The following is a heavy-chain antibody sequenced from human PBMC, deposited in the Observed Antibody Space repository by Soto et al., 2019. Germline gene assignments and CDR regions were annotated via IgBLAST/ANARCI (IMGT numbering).Heavy chain of an antibody. CDR3: ARHGRDGYNFGLVDY. V-gene: IGHV4-4*02. CDR1: GGSISSSNW. Sequence: PSETLSLTCTVSGGSISSSNWWNWVRQPPGKGLEWIGEIYHGGSTNYNPSLKSRVTISVDTSKNQFSLKLSSVTAADTAVYYCARHGRDGYNFGLVDYWGQGTLLTVSS. J-gene: IGHJ4*02. D-gene: IGHD5-12*01. CDR2: IYHGGST.